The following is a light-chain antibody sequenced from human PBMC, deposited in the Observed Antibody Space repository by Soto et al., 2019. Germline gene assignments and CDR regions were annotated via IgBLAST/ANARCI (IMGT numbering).Light chain of an antibody. CDR2: GAS. Sequence: EIVLTQSPGSLSLSPGERATLSCRASQSVDSSFFAWYQKKPGQAPRLLIYGASKRATGIPDRFSGSGSGTDFTLTISRLEPEDFAVYYWQHYVSSVTFGQGTKVEIK. CDR1: QSVDSSF. CDR3: QHYVSSVT. V-gene: IGKV3-20*01. J-gene: IGKJ1*01.